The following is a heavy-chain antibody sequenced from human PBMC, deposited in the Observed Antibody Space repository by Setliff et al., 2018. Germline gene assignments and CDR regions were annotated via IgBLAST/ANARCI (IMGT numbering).Heavy chain of an antibody. D-gene: IGHD3-10*01. Sequence: LSLTCTVSGGSISSSSYYWGWIRQPPGKGLEWIGSIYYSGSTYYNPSLKSRVTISVDTSKNQSSLKLSSVTAADTAVYYCARIHLLLWFGELLSGWFDPWGQGTLVTVSS. CDR2: IYYSGST. V-gene: IGHV4-39*07. CDR1: GGSISSSSYY. J-gene: IGHJ5*02. CDR3: ARIHLLLWFGELLSGWFDP.